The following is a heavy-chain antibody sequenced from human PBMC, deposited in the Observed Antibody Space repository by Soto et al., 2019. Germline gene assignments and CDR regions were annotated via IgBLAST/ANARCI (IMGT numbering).Heavy chain of an antibody. J-gene: IGHJ4*02. CDR1: GFTFSSYG. Sequence: QVQLVESGGGVVQPGRSLRLSCAASGFTFSSYGTHWVRQAPGKGLEWVAVISYDGSNKYYADSVKGRFTISRDNSKNTLYLQMNSLRAEDTAVYYCAKDTNYYDSSGYEYYFDYWGQGTLVTVSS. CDR3: AKDTNYYDSSGYEYYFDY. D-gene: IGHD3-22*01. V-gene: IGHV3-30*18. CDR2: ISYDGSNK.